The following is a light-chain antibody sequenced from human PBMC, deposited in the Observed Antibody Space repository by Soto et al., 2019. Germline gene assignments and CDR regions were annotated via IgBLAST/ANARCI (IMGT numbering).Light chain of an antibody. CDR2: KAS. V-gene: IGKV1-5*03. CDR1: QSISSW. Sequence: DIQMTQSPSTLSASVGDRVTITCRASQSISSWLAWYQQKPGKAPKLLNYKASSLESGVPSRFSGSGSGTEFTLTISSLKPDDFATYYCQQYNSYPWTFGQGTKVEIK. J-gene: IGKJ1*01. CDR3: QQYNSYPWT.